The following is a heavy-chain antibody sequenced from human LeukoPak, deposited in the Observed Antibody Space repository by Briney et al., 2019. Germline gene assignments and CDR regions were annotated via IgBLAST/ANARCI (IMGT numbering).Heavy chain of an antibody. CDR3: ARADCTVASCYAWRDAFHI. V-gene: IGHV4-59*01. J-gene: IGHJ3*02. Sequence: KPSETLSLTCTVPGGSISSYYWSWIRQPPGKGLEWIGYVYYTGSTNYNPSLQSRVSISVDTSKNLFSLRLSSVTAADTAVYYCARADCTVASCYAWRDAFHIWGQGTMVSVSS. CDR1: GGSISSYY. D-gene: IGHD2-2*01. CDR2: VYYTGST.